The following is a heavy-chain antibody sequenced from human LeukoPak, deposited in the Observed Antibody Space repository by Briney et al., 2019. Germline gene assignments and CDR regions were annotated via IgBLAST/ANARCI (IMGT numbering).Heavy chain of an antibody. D-gene: IGHD3-9*01. CDR2: IDPSDSYT. CDR3: ARPRISNYDILTGYLGAGGMDV. CDR1: GYGFTSYW. Sequence: GESLRISCKGSGYGFTSYWISWVRQMPGKGLEWMGRIDPSDSYTNYSPSFQGHVTISADKSISTAYLQWSSLKASDTAMYYCARPRISNYDILTGYLGAGGMDVWGQGTTVTVSS. J-gene: IGHJ6*02. V-gene: IGHV5-10-1*01.